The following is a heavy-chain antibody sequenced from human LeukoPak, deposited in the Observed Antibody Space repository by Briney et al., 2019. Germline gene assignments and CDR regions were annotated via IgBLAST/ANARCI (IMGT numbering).Heavy chain of an antibody. CDR3: ARGFRDKTGFYRYYFDS. CDR2: IYHSGPT. D-gene: IGHD3-9*01. CDR1: GYSISSGHY. Sequence: KPSETLSLTCVVSGYSISSGHYWGWHRQPPGKGPERMGAIYHSGPTKKTPSLKSPVGISIEPSKNQISLELTSVTAADTAVYYGARGFRDKTGFYRYYFDSWGQGTLVTVSS. J-gene: IGHJ4*02. V-gene: IGHV4-38-2*01.